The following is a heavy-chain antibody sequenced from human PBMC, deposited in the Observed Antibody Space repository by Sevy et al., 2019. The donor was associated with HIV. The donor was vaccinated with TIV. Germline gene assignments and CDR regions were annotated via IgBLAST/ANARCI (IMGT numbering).Heavy chain of an antibody. CDR3: ARVRGAGTFDY. J-gene: IGHJ4*02. D-gene: IGHD6-13*01. Sequence: GGSLRLSCAASGFTFSSYVMHWVRQAPGKGLEWVAVISYDGSNKYYAYSVKGRFTISRDNSKNTLYLQMNSLSAEDTAVYYCARVRGAGTFDYWGQGTLVTVSS. CDR2: ISYDGSNK. V-gene: IGHV3-30-3*01. CDR1: GFTFSSYV.